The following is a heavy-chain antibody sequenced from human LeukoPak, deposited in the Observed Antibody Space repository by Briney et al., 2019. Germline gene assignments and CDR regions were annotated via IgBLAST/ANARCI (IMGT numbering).Heavy chain of an antibody. CDR3: ARDWGVSARPGYMDV. D-gene: IGHD6-6*01. Sequence: TTSETLSLTCAVYGGSISSYYWSWIRQPPGKGLEWIGYIYYSGSTNYNPSLKSRVTISVDTSKNQFSLKLSSVTAADTAVYYCARDWGVSARPGYMDVWGKGTTVTVSS. V-gene: IGHV4-59*01. CDR2: IYYSGST. CDR1: GGSISSYY. J-gene: IGHJ6*03.